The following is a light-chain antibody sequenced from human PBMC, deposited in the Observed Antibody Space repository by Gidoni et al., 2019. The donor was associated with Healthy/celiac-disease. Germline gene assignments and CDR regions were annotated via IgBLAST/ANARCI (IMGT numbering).Light chain of an antibody. Sequence: ETVTTQSPATLSGSPGERAPLSCRASQRVSSNLAWYQQKPGQAPRLLIYGAATRATGIPARFSGSGSGTEFTLTISSLQSEDFVVYYCQQYNNWPLTWTFGQGTKVEIK. V-gene: IGKV3-15*01. CDR1: QRVSSN. CDR2: GAA. CDR3: QQYNNWPLTWT. J-gene: IGKJ1*01.